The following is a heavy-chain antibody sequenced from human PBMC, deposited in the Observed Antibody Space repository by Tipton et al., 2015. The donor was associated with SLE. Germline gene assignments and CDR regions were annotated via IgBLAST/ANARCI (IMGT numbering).Heavy chain of an antibody. J-gene: IGHJ6*03. CDR3: ARDTGIAVAGTEGYMDV. D-gene: IGHD6-19*01. CDR2: ITHRGNT. Sequence: TLSLTCTVSGGSVSSYYWSWIRQPPGKGLEWIGEITHRGNTNYNPSLKSRVTISVDRSKNQFSLKLSSVTAADTAVYYCARDTGIAVAGTEGYMDVWGKGTTVTVSS. CDR1: GGSVSSYY. V-gene: IGHV4-34*01.